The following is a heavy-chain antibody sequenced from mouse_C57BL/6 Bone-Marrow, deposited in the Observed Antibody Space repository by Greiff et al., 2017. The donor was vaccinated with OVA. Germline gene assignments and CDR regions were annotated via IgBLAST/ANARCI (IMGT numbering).Heavy chain of an antibody. CDR3: ARWGYYGSSGDWCFDV. Sequence: VQLQQSDAELVKPGASVKISCKVSGYTFTDHPIHWMKQRPDQGLEWIGYIYPRAGSTKYNEKFKGKATLTADKSSSTAYLQLNSLTSEDSAVYCWARWGYYGSSGDWCFDVWGTGTAGTVAS. CDR1: GYTFTDHP. D-gene: IGHD1-1*01. V-gene: IGHV1-78*01. CDR2: IYPRAGST. J-gene: IGHJ1*03.